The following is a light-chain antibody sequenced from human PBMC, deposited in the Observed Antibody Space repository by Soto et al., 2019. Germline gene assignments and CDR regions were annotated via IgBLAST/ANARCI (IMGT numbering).Light chain of an antibody. CDR3: SSFTSSRTWV. CDR2: EVI. V-gene: IGLV2-14*01. CDR1: SSDVGGYDY. J-gene: IGLJ3*02. Sequence: QSALTQPASVSGSPGQSITISCTGSSSDVGGYDYVSWFQQHPGRAPKLLIYEVITRPSGVSTRFSGSKSANTASLTISGLQPEDEADFYCSSFTSSRTWVFGGGTQLTVL.